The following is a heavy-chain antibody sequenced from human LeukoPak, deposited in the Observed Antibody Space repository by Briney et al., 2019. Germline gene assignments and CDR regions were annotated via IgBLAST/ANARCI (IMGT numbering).Heavy chain of an antibody. V-gene: IGHV3-48*03. CDR3: AREKTACGGDCYDS. D-gene: IGHD2-21*01. CDR2: ISSSGTPI. CDR1: GFTFSSYE. J-gene: IGHJ4*02. Sequence: PGGSLRLSCAASGFTFSSYEMNWVRQAPGKGLEWVSYISSSGTPIHYADSVKGRFTISRVNAKNSLFLQMNSLRAEDTAVYYCAREKTACGGDCYDSWGQGTLVTVSS.